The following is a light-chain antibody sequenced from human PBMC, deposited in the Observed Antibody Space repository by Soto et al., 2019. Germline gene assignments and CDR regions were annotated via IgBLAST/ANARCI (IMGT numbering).Light chain of an antibody. J-gene: IGKJ3*01. Sequence: EIVLTQSPGTLSLSPGERATLSCRASQSVSSYLAWYQQKPGQAPRLLIYDASNRATGIPARFSGSGSGTDFTLTISSLEPEDFAVYYCQQRSNWPLTFGPGTKV. CDR1: QSVSSY. V-gene: IGKV3-11*01. CDR2: DAS. CDR3: QQRSNWPLT.